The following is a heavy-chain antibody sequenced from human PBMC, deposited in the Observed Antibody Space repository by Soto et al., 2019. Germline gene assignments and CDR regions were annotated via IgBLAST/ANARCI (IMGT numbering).Heavy chain of an antibody. CDR2: IYTSGST. CDR3: AREAYDFWSGYLDY. V-gene: IGHV4-4*07. CDR1: GGSISSYY. J-gene: IGHJ4*02. D-gene: IGHD3-3*01. Sequence: PSETLSLTCTVSGGSISSYYWSWIRQPAGKGLEWIGRIYTSGSTNYNPSLKSRVTMSVGTSKNQFSLKLSSVTAADTAVYYCAREAYDFWSGYLDYWGQGTLVTVSS.